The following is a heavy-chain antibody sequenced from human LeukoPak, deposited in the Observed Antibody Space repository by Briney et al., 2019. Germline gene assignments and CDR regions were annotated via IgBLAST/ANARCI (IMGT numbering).Heavy chain of an antibody. D-gene: IGHD1-26*01. CDR1: GGSISTYY. V-gene: IGHV4-34*01. Sequence: YPSETLSLTCTVSGGSISTYYWTWIRQPPGKGLEWIGEGNHSGSTNYNPSFKSRVTISVDTSKNQFSLKLSSVTAADTAVYYCARGTLYVGPWGQGTLVTVSS. CDR3: ARGTLYVGP. J-gene: IGHJ4*02. CDR2: GNHSGST.